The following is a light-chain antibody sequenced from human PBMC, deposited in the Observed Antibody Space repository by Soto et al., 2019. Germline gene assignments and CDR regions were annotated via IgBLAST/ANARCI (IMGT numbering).Light chain of an antibody. Sequence: QSVLTQPASVSGSLGQSITISCIGTSDNIGSYNLVSWYQHKPGKAPKIIIFEGSNRPSGVSNRFSGSRAGNTASLTISGRQAEDEADYYCCSFAGTGTKDVFGTGTKVTVL. V-gene: IGLV2-23*01. CDR1: SDNIGSYNL. CDR2: EGS. CDR3: CSFAGTGTKDV. J-gene: IGLJ1*01.